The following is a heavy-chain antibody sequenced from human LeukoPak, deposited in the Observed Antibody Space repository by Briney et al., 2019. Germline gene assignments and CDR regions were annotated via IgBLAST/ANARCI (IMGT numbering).Heavy chain of an antibody. J-gene: IGHJ3*02. CDR2: IDPSDSYT. CDR3: ARHSTSHSSDAFDI. V-gene: IGHV5-10-1*01. CDR1: GYSFTSYW. Sequence: PGESLKISCKGSGYSFTSYWISWVRQMPGKDLEWMVRIDPSDSYTTYSPSFQDHVTSSADKSITTAYLQWNSLKASDSAIYYCARHSTSHSSDAFDIWGQGTLVIVSS. D-gene: IGHD6-6*01.